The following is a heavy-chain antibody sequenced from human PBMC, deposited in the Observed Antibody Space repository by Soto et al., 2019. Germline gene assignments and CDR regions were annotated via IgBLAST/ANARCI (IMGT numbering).Heavy chain of an antibody. V-gene: IGHV1-18*01. Sequence: ASVKVSCKASGYTFTSYGISWVRQAPGQGLEWMGWISAYNGNTNYAQKLQGRVTMTTDTSTSTAYMELRSLRSDDTAVYYCARDLGYCSGGSCYSFSPSKYYYYGVDVWGQGTTVTVSS. CDR2: ISAYNGNT. D-gene: IGHD2-15*01. J-gene: IGHJ6*02. CDR3: ARDLGYCSGGSCYSFSPSKYYYYGVDV. CDR1: GYTFTSYG.